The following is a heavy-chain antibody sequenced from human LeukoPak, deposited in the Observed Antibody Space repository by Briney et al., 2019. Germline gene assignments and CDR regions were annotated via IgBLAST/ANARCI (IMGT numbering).Heavy chain of an antibody. J-gene: IGHJ4*02. V-gene: IGHV3-23*01. D-gene: IGHD3-22*01. CDR3: AKATYDSSGYAYFDY. CDR1: GFTFSNYA. Sequence: AGGSLRLSCAASGFTFSNYAMSWVRQAPGKGLEWVSAISGSGGSTYYADSVKGRFTISSDKPKNTLYLQMNSLRAEDAAMYYCAKATYDSSGYAYFDYWGRGTLVTVSS. CDR2: ISGSGGST.